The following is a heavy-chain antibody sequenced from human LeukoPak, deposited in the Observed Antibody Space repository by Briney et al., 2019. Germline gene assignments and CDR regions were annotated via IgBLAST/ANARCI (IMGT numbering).Heavy chain of an antibody. CDR1: GFTFSKDD. CDR2: INSDGSST. Sequence: GGSLRLSCAASGFTFSKDDFHWVRQAPGKGLVWVSRINSDGSSTSYADSVKGRFTISRDNAKNTLYLQMSSLRPEDTAVYYCATYTHWVAGDVWGQGTTVTVSS. V-gene: IGHV3-74*01. J-gene: IGHJ6*02. D-gene: IGHD3-16*01. CDR3: ATYTHWVAGDV.